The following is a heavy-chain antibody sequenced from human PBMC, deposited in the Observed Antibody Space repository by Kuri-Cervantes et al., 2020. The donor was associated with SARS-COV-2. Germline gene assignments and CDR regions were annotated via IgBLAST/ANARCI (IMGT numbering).Heavy chain of an antibody. J-gene: IGHJ4*02. CDR1: GYSISSGYY. CDR2: IYYSGST. V-gene: IGHV4-38-2*02. D-gene: IGHD3-3*01. CDR3: ARDDPWSPTKFDY. Sequence: SQTLSLTCAVSGYSISSGYYWGWIRQPPGKGLEWIGSIYYSGSTYYNPSLKSRVTMSVDTSKNQFSLKLSSVTAADTAVYYCARDDPWSPTKFDYWGQGTLVTVSS.